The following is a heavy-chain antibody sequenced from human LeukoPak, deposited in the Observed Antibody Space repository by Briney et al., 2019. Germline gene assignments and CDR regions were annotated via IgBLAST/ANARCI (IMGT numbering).Heavy chain of an antibody. Sequence: GGSLRLSCAASGFTFSGYWMSWVRQAPGKGPEWVANIKQDGSEIYYVDSVKGRFAISRDNAKNSLYLQMNSLRAEDTAVYYCARDKAVGPTLLDYWGQGTLVTASS. CDR3: ARDKAVGPTLLDY. CDR2: IKQDGSEI. V-gene: IGHV3-7*01. J-gene: IGHJ4*02. CDR1: GFTFSGYW. D-gene: IGHD1-26*01.